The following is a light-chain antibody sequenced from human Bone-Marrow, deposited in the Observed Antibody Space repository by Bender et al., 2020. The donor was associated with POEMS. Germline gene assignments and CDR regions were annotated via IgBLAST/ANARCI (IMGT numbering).Light chain of an antibody. V-gene: IGLV1-40*01. CDR3: SAWDDSLSGWV. J-gene: IGLJ3*02. CDR1: GSNIGAGYD. CDR2: YDD. Sequence: QSVVTQPPSVSGAPGQRVTISCSGSGSNIGAGYDAHWYQQLPGTAPKLLIYYDDLLTPGVSDRFSASKSGTSASLAISELQSEDEALYYCSAWDDSLSGWVFGGGTKLTVL.